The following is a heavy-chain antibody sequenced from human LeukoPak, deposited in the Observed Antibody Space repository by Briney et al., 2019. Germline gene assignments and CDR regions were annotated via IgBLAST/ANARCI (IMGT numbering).Heavy chain of an antibody. CDR3: ARDLSTPIAVARYYYYGMDV. Sequence: GGSLRLSCAASGFTFSSYSMNWVRQAPGKGLEWVSSISSSSSYIYYADSVKGRFTISRDNAKNSLYLQMNSLRAEDTAVYYCARDLSTPIAVARYYYYGMDVWGQGTTVTVSS. J-gene: IGHJ6*02. D-gene: IGHD6-19*01. CDR2: ISSSSSYI. V-gene: IGHV3-21*01. CDR1: GFTFSSYS.